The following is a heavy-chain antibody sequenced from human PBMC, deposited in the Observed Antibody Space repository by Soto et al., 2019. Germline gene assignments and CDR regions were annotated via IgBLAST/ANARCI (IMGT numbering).Heavy chain of an antibody. CDR1: GFTFSVHS. V-gene: IGHV3-48*02. Sequence: GESLKISCAASGFTFSVHSMNWVRRAPGKGLEWVSYISSTSSARYYADSVRGRFTISRDNAKYSLYLQMNSLTDEDTAVYYCAGDYDIYYGMDVWGQGTTVTVSS. CDR3: AGDYDIYYGMDV. D-gene: IGHD3-9*01. J-gene: IGHJ6*02. CDR2: ISSTSSAR.